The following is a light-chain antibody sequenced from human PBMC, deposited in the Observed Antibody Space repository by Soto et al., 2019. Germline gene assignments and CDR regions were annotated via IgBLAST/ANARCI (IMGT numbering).Light chain of an antibody. J-gene: IGLJ3*02. CDR3: HSYDSSLSFWV. V-gene: IGLV1-40*01. Sequence: QSVLTQPPSVSGAPGQRVTISCIGSSSNIGAGYNVHWYQQLPGTAPKLLIYDNSNRPSGVPDRFSGSKSGTSASLAITGLQAEDEADYYCHSYDSSLSFWVFGGGTKVTVL. CDR2: DNS. CDR1: SSNIGAGYN.